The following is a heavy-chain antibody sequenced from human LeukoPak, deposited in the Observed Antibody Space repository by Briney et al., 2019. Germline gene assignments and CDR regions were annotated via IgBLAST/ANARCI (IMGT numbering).Heavy chain of an antibody. J-gene: IGHJ4*02. CDR2: ISAYNGNT. Sequence: ASVKVSCKSSGDSFTSYGIAWVRQAPGQGLEWMGWISAYNGNTNYAQKLQGRVTMTRDTSTITAYMELRSLGSDDTAVYYCASQLRLGELSLYYFDYWGQGTLVTVSS. V-gene: IGHV1-18*01. CDR1: GDSFTSYG. D-gene: IGHD3-16*02. CDR3: ASQLRLGELSLYYFDY.